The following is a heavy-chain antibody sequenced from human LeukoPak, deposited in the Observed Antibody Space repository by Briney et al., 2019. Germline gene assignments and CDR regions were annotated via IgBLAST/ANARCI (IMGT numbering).Heavy chain of an antibody. Sequence: ASVKVSCKASGYTFTSYGISWVRQAPGQGLEWMGWISAYNGNTNYAQKLQGRVTMTTDTSTSTAYMELRSLRSDDTAVYYCARAKGGGKYSSSWLYFDYWGQGTLVTVSS. CDR1: GYTFTSYG. D-gene: IGHD6-13*01. CDR2: ISAYNGNT. J-gene: IGHJ4*02. V-gene: IGHV1-18*01. CDR3: ARAKGGGKYSSSWLYFDY.